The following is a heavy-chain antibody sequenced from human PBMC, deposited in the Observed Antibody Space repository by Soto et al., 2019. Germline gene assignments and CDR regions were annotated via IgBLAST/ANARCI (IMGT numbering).Heavy chain of an antibody. CDR3: VAGAYYYYGMDV. Sequence: GGSLRLSCAASVFTFSNDWMSWVRPAPGKGLEWVGRIKSKTDGGTTDYAAPVKGRFTISRDDSKNTLYLQMNSLKTEDTAVYYCVAGAYYYYGMDVWGQGTTVTVSS. CDR2: IKSKTDGGTT. CDR1: VFTFSNDW. D-gene: IGHD6-19*01. V-gene: IGHV3-15*01. J-gene: IGHJ6*02.